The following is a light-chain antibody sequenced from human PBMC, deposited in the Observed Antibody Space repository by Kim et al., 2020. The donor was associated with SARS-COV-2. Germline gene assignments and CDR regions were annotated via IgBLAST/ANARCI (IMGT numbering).Light chain of an antibody. V-gene: IGKV3-15*01. CDR2: DAS. CDR1: QSVSSN. J-gene: IGKJ5*01. CDR3: QQYNNWPPCT. Sequence: EIVMTQSPATLSVSPGERATLSCRASQSVSSNLAWYQQKPGQAPRLLIYDASTRATGIPARFSGSGSGTEFTLTISSLQSEDFAVYYCQQYNNWPPCTFGQGTRVDIK.